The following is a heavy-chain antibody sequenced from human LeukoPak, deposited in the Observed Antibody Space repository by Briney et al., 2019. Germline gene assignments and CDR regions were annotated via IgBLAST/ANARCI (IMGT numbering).Heavy chain of an antibody. CDR1: GVSLSSYY. CDR3: GRGILTYYYDSSGYRPEGWFDP. Sequence: SETLSLTRTVSGVSLSSYYWSWLRHPPGKGLEWFGYIYYSGSTNYNPSLKSRVNISEDTSKNQYSLELSSVAAADRAGYYCGRGILTYYYDSSGYRPEGWFDPWGQGNLGHVSA. CDR2: IYYSGST. D-gene: IGHD3-22*01. J-gene: IGHJ5*02. V-gene: IGHV4-59*01.